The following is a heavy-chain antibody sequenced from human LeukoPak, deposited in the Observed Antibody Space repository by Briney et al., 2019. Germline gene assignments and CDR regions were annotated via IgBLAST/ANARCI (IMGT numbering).Heavy chain of an antibody. V-gene: IGHV3-9*01. CDR2: ISWNSGSI. CDR1: GFTFDDYA. D-gene: IGHD2-2*01. CDR3: AKGDCSSTRCFLDS. Sequence: PGGSLRLSCAASGFTFDDYAMHWVRQAPGKGLEWVSGISWNSGSIGHADSVKGRFTISRDKAKKSLYLDMNNLRAEDTASYYCAKGDCSSTRCFLDSWGQGTLLTVSS. J-gene: IGHJ4*02.